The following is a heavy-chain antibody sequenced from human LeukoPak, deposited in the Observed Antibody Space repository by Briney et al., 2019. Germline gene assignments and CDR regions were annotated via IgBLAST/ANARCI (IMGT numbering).Heavy chain of an antibody. J-gene: IGHJ5*02. D-gene: IGHD2-2*01. CDR3: ATAYCSSTSCPT. Sequence: PGGSLSLSCAASGFTFSSYAMSWVRQAPGKGPEWVSSINDSGDSTYYADSVKGRFTISRDNSKNTLYLLMNNLRAEDTAIFYCATAYCSSTSCPTWGQGTLVTVSS. CDR2: INDSGDST. V-gene: IGHV3-23*01. CDR1: GFTFSSYA.